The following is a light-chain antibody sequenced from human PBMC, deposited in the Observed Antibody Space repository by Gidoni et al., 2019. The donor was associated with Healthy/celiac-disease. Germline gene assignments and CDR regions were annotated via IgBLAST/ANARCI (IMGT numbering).Light chain of an antibody. Sequence: VLTHSPDTLSLSPGERATLSCRASQSVSSYLAWYQQKPGQAHRLLIDDASNRATGIPARFSGSGSGTDFTLTISSLEPEDFAVYYCQQRSNWPWTFGQGTKVEIK. CDR3: QQRSNWPWT. V-gene: IGKV3-11*01. CDR1: QSVSSY. CDR2: DAS. J-gene: IGKJ1*01.